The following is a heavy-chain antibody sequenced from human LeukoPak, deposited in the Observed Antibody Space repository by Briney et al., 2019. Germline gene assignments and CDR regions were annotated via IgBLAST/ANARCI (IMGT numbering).Heavy chain of an antibody. CDR3: AKASGSYSDYYYYYMDV. CDR2: ISGSGGST. D-gene: IGHD1-26*01. V-gene: IGHV3-23*01. CDR1: GFTFSSYA. Sequence: PGGSLRLSCAAPGFTFSSYAMSWVRQAPGKGLEWVSAISGSGGSTYYADSVKGRFTISRDNSKNTLYLQMNSLSAEDTAVYYCAKASGSYSDYYYYYMDVWGKGTTVTVSS. J-gene: IGHJ6*03.